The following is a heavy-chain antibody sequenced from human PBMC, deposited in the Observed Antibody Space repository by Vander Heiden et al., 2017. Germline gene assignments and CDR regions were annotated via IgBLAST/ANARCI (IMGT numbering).Heavy chain of an antibody. CDR2: IKQDGSEK. J-gene: IGHJ6*02. V-gene: IGHV3-7*01. D-gene: IGHD6-13*01. CDR3: AREISSSWYYYGMDV. CDR1: GFTLSSYW. Sequence: EVQLVESGGGLVHPGGSLRLSCAASGFTLSSYWMSWVRQAPGKGLEWVANIKQDGSEKYYVDSVKGRFTISRDNAKNSLYLQMNSLRAEDTAVYYCAREISSSWYYYGMDVWGQGTTVTVSS.